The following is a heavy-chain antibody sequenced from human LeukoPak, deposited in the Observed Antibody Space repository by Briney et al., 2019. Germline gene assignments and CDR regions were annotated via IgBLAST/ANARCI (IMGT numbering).Heavy chain of an antibody. D-gene: IGHD3-22*01. CDR2: FDPEDGET. Sequence: ASVKVSCKVSGYTLPELSMHWVRQAPGKGLEWMGGFDPEDGETIYAQKFQGRVTMTEDTSTDTAYMELSSLRSEDTAVYYCASADDSSGYYLRALDYWGQGTLVTVSS. CDR3: ASADDSSGYYLRALDY. CDR1: GYTLPELS. V-gene: IGHV1-24*01. J-gene: IGHJ4*02.